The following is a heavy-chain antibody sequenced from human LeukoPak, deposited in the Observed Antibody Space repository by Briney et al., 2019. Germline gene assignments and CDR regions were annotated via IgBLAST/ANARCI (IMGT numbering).Heavy chain of an antibody. V-gene: IGHV3-7*01. CDR3: ARGKLNWGPLDY. J-gene: IGHJ4*02. CDR1: GFTFSSYW. CDR2: IKEDGSEK. D-gene: IGHD7-27*01. Sequence: PGGSLRLSCAASGFTFSSYWMSWVRQAPGKGLEWVANIKEDGSEKDYVDSVKGRFTISRDNAKKSLYLQMNSLRAEDTAVYYCARGKLNWGPLDYWGQGTLITVSS.